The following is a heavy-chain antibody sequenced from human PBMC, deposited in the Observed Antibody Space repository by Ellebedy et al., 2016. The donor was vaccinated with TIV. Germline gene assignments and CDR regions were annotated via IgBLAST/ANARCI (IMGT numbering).Heavy chain of an antibody. CDR2: INQVGSQK. V-gene: IGHV3-7*01. J-gene: IGHJ3*01. CDR1: GFSFRSYW. Sequence: GGSLRLSCATSGFSFRSYWMSWVRQAPGKGLEWVANINQVGSQKYYVDSVKGRFTISRDNAKSSLYLQMNSVRAEDTAVYYCATDGSYGDYLSPTHAFAFWGQGTLVTVSS. CDR3: ATDGSYGDYLSPTHAFAF. D-gene: IGHD4-17*01.